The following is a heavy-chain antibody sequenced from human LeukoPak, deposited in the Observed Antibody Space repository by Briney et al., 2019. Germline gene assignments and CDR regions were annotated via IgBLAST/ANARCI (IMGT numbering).Heavy chain of an antibody. CDR2: ISSSSSYI. CDR1: GFTFSSYS. J-gene: IGHJ3*02. CDR3: AREDSSGSYWGLSAFDI. V-gene: IGHV3-21*01. D-gene: IGHD1-26*01. Sequence: GGSLRLSCAASGFTFSSYSMNWVRQAPGKGLEWVSSISSSSSYIYYADSVKGRFTISRDNAKNSLYLQMNSLRAEDTAVYYCAREDSSGSYWGLSAFDIWGQGTMVTVSS.